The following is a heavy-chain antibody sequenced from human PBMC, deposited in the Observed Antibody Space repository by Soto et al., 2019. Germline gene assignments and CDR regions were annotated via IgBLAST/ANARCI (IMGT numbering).Heavy chain of an antibody. J-gene: IGHJ4*02. Sequence: QVQVVQSGAELKEPGASVKVSCKTSGYTFTTYGIGWVRQAPGQGLEWMGWISGANGHTNYAQNVQGRVTVTTDTSTSTACMELRSLRSDDTAVYYCAREVAGAGAEYDYWGQGTLGTVSS. V-gene: IGHV1-18*01. D-gene: IGHD6-19*01. CDR2: ISGANGHT. CDR1: GYTFTTYG. CDR3: AREVAGAGAEYDY.